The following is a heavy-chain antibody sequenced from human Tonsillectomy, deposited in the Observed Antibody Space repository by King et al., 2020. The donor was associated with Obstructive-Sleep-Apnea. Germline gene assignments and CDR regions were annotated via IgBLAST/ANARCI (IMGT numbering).Heavy chain of an antibody. V-gene: IGHV4-4*02. CDR2: IYHDGST. Sequence: QLQESGPGLVKPSGTLSLTCVVSGDSIISSHWWSWVRQSPGKGLEWIGEIYHDGSTNYNPSLKSRLTMSVDKSKNHFPLNLNSVTAADTAVYYCSRNKYTSGWYAYWGQGTLVTVSS. CDR3: SRNKYTSGWYAY. D-gene: IGHD6-19*01. CDR1: GDSIISSHW. J-gene: IGHJ4*02.